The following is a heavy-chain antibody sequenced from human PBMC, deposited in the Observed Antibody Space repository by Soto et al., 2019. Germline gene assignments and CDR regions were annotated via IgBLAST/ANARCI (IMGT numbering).Heavy chain of an antibody. CDR2: FDPEDGET. D-gene: IGHD4-4*01. CDR3: ATDYSKRDYYYYGMDV. Sequence: GASVKVSCKVSGYTLTELSMHWVRQAPGKGLEWMGGFDPEDGETIYAQKFQGRVTMTEDTSTDTAYMELSSLRSEDTAVYYCATDYSKRDYYYYGMDVWGQGTTVTVSS. CDR1: GYTLTELS. J-gene: IGHJ6*02. V-gene: IGHV1-24*01.